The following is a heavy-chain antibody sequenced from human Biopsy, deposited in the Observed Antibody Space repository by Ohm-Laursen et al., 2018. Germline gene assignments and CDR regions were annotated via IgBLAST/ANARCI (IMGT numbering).Heavy chain of an antibody. CDR1: GDSISSYY. J-gene: IGHJ2*01. CDR3: ARDRGYYSDRTVPGYFDL. Sequence: SETLSLTCTVSGDSISSYYWSWIRQPPGKGLEWIGYVYFTVSTDYNPSLQSRVTISVDTSKNHFSLRLRSVTSADTAIYYCARDRGYYSDRTVPGYFDLWGRGTLVTVSS. D-gene: IGHD3-22*01. V-gene: IGHV4-59*01. CDR2: VYFTVST.